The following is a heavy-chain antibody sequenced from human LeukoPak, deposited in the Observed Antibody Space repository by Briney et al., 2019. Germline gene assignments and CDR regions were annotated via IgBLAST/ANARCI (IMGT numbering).Heavy chain of an antibody. V-gene: IGHV1-3*01. CDR2: INAGNGNT. CDR1: GYTFTSYA. D-gene: IGHD6-13*01. J-gene: IGHJ4*02. Sequence: ASVKVSCKASGYTFTSYAMHWVRQAPGQRLEWMGWINAGNGNTKYSQEFQGRVTMTRDTSISTAYMELSRLRSDDTAVYYCAREAAGRRGRFDYWGQGTLVTVSS. CDR3: AREAAGRRGRFDY.